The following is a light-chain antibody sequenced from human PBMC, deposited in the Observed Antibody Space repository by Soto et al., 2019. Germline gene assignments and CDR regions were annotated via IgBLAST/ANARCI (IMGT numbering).Light chain of an antibody. CDR2: EGS. J-gene: IGLJ1*01. CDR3: CSYAGSSPL. V-gene: IGLV2-23*01. Sequence: QSALTQPASVSGSPGQSITISCTGTSSDVGSYNLVSWYQQHPGKAPKLMIYEGSKRPSGVSNRFSGSKSGNTASLTISGLQAEDEADYYCCSYAGSSPLLGTGTKVTVL. CDR1: SSDVGSYNL.